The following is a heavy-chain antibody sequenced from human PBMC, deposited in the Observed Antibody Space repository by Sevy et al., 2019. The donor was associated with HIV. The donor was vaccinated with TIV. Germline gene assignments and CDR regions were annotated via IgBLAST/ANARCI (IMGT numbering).Heavy chain of an antibody. V-gene: IGHV4-59*12. CDR2: IYYSGST. Sequence: SETLSLTCTVSGGSISSYDWSWIRQPPGKGLEWIGYIYYSGSTNYNPSLKSRVTISLGTSKNQFSLKRNSVTAADTAVYYCARPKKYFDSTGYHYGAFDIWGQGTMVTVSS. CDR3: ARPKKYFDSTGYHYGAFDI. J-gene: IGHJ3*02. D-gene: IGHD3-22*01. CDR1: GGSISSYD.